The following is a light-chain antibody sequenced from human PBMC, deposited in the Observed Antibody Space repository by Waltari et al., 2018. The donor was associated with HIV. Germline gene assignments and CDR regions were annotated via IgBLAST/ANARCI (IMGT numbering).Light chain of an antibody. Sequence: QSVMTQPPSVSAVPGQKVTISCSGGISNVGENYVSWYQQVPGEAPNLLMYENNKRPSGIPDRFSGSKSGTSATLDITGLQTGDEADYYCGTWDSSLSAYVFGTGTKVPVL. J-gene: IGLJ1*01. V-gene: IGLV1-51*02. CDR3: GTWDSSLSAYV. CDR2: ENN. CDR1: ISNVGENY.